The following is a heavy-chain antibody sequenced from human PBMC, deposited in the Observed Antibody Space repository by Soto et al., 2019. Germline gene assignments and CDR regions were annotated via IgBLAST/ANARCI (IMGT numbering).Heavy chain of an antibody. CDR3: ARGPRIAAAVHFDY. CDR1: GGSISSYY. J-gene: IGHJ4*02. D-gene: IGHD6-13*01. V-gene: IGHV4-59*01. Sequence: SETLSLTCTVSGGSISSYYWSWIRQPPGKGLEWIGYIYYSGRANYNPSLKSRVTISVDTSKNQFSLKLSSVTAADTAVYYCARGPRIAAAVHFDYWGQGTLVTVSS. CDR2: IYYSGRA.